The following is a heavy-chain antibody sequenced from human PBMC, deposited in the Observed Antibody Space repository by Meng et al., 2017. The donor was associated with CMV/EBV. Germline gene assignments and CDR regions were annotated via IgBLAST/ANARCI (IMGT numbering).Heavy chain of an antibody. V-gene: IGHV4-59*01. CDR3: ARGGDGYCSGGSCYSSYYYGMDV. CDR1: GGSISSYY. Sequence: SETLSLTCTVSGGSISSYYWSWIRQPPGKGLEWIGYIYYSGSTNYNPPLKSRVTISVDTSKNQFSLKLSSVTAADTAVYYCARGGDGYCSGGSCYSSYYYGMDVWGQGTTVTVSS. CDR2: IYYSGST. J-gene: IGHJ6*02. D-gene: IGHD2-15*01.